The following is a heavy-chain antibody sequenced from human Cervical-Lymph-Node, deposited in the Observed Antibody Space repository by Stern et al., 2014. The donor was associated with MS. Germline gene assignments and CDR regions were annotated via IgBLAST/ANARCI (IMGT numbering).Heavy chain of an antibody. J-gene: IGHJ6*02. CDR2: ISAYNGNT. V-gene: IGHV1-18*01. CDR1: GYTFTNYG. Sequence: QMQLVQSGPEVKKPGASVKVSCKASGYTFTNYGLSWLRQAPGQGLEWMGWISAYNGNTYYTQNLQDRVTMTTDTSTNTAYMELRSLRSDDTAAYFCARGGTTSAANYYYYGLDVWGQGTTVTVSS. D-gene: IGHD3-16*01. CDR3: ARGGTTSAANYYYYGLDV.